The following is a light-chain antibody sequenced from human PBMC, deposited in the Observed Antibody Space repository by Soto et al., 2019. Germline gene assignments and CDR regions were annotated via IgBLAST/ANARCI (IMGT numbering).Light chain of an antibody. Sequence: EIVLAQSPGTLSLSPGERATLSCRASQSVTNSFLAWYQQKPGQAPRLLIYGASRRATGIPDRVTGSGSGTDFTLTISRLEPEDFAVYYCQQYVSSPWAFGQGTKVEI. CDR1: QSVTNSF. CDR3: QQYVSSPWA. CDR2: GAS. V-gene: IGKV3-20*01. J-gene: IGKJ1*01.